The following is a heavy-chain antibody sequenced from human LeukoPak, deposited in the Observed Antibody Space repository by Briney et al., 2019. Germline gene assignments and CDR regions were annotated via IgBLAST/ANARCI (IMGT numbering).Heavy chain of an antibody. J-gene: IGHJ6*03. V-gene: IGHV1-46*01. CDR1: GYTFTSYY. Sequence: ASVKVSCKASGYTFTSYYMHWVRQAPGQGLEWMGIINPGGGSTSYAQKFQGRVTMTRDTSTSTVYMELSSLRSEDTAVYYCARERTNYYYMDVWGKGTTVTVSS. CDR2: INPGGGST. CDR3: ARERTNYYYMDV.